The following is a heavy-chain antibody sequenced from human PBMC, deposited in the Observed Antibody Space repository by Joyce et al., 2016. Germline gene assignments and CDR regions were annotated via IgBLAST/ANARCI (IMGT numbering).Heavy chain of an antibody. J-gene: IGHJ4*02. CDR3: ASPSCVV. CDR1: GFKFSSKE. Sequence: EVQLVESGGGLVQPGGSLILSGAASGFKFSSKEMNWVRQAPGKGLEWIAYISRTGELIHYADSVRGRFTISRDNAGSSLYLQMDYLRAEDTAMYFCASPSCVVWGQGSLVTVSS. CDR2: ISRTGELI. V-gene: IGHV3-48*03. D-gene: IGHD3-16*02.